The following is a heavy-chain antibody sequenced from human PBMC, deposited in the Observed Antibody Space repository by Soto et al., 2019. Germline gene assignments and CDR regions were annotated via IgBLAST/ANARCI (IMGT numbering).Heavy chain of an antibody. CDR2: IAPNSGDT. Sequence: GYTVRGYITEWARPSNGQGLEWMGWIAPNSGDTNIAQKFQGRVKMTRDTSISTAYMDLNRLRSDETAVYYCAKNLLVTLPEGYAIWGHGTMVTVS. D-gene: IGHD3-16*01. CDR1: GYTVRGYI. J-gene: IGHJ3*02. CDR3: AKNLLVTLPEGYAI. V-gene: IGHV1-2*02.